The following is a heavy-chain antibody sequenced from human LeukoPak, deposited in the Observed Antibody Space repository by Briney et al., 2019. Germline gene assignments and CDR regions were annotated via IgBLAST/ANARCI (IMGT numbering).Heavy chain of an antibody. CDR2: IKQDGSEK. J-gene: IGHJ4*02. Sequence: PGGSLRLSCAASGFTFSSYWMSWVRQAPGKGLEWVANIKQDGSEKYYVDSVKGRFTISRDNAKNSLYLQMNSLRAEDTAVYYCARDGIVVVSQFDYWGQGTLVTVSS. V-gene: IGHV3-7*01. CDR3: ARDGIVVVSQFDY. D-gene: IGHD3-22*01. CDR1: GFTFSSYW.